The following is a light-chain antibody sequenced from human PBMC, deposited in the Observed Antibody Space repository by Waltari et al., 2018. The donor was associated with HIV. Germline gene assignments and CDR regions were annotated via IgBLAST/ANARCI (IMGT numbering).Light chain of an antibody. V-gene: IGLV2-23*02. CDR2: EVD. Sequence: QSALPQPASVSGSPGPQITIHCTSIHTAVSSSNLVTLYQHQPGKAPHLMIFEVDKRPSGVSNRFSGSKSGNTASLTISWLQAEDEADYYCCSYASSGTFVVFGGGTNLTVL. CDR3: CSYASSGTFVV. J-gene: IGLJ2*01. CDR1: HTAVSSSNL.